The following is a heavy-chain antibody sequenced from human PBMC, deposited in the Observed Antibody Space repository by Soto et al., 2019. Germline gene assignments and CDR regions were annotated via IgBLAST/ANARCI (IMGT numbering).Heavy chain of an antibody. CDR2: INGDGRTT. CDR3: ARAAYGEYWFDP. Sequence: EVQLVESGGGVVPPGGSLRLSCAASGFTFSGYWMHWVRQAPGKGLMWVSRINGDGRTTNYADSVKGRFTISRENATNTLYLQMNSLRAEDTAVYYCARAAYGEYWFDPWGQGTLVTVSS. J-gene: IGHJ5*02. D-gene: IGHD4-17*01. V-gene: IGHV3-74*01. CDR1: GFTFSGYW.